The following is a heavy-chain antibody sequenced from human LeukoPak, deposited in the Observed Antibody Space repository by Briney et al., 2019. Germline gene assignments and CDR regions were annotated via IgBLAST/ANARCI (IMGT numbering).Heavy chain of an antibody. V-gene: IGHV3-21*01. Sequence: PGGSLRLSCAASGFTFSSYSMNWVRQAPGKGLEWVSSISSSSSYIYYADSVKGRFTISRDNAKNSLYLQMNSLRAEDTAVYYCARVGGGYSSSWYEILDYWGQGTLVTVSS. CDR1: GFTFSSYS. J-gene: IGHJ4*02. D-gene: IGHD6-13*01. CDR2: ISSSSSYI. CDR3: ARVGGGYSSSWYEILDY.